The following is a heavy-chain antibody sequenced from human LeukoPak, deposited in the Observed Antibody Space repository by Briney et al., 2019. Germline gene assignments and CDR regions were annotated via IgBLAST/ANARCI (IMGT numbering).Heavy chain of an antibody. J-gene: IGHJ5*02. V-gene: IGHV3-21*01. D-gene: IGHD1-26*01. CDR1: GFTFSSYS. Sequence: GGSLRLSCADSGFTFSSYSMNWVRQAPGKGLEWVSSISSSSSYKYYADSVKGRFTISRDNAKNSLFLQMNSLRAEDTAVYYCAGISGSLSNWFDPWGQGTLVTVSS. CDR2: ISSSSSYK. CDR3: AGISGSLSNWFDP.